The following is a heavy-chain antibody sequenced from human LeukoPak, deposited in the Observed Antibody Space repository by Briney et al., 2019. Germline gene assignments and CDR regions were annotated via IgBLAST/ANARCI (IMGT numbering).Heavy chain of an antibody. CDR2: IYYSGST. V-gene: IGHV4-59*01. J-gene: IGHJ4*02. CDR3: ASSSSSSFDY. Sequence: SETLSLTCAVYGGSFSGYYWSWIRQPPGKGLEWIGYIYYSGSTNYNPSLKSRVTISVDTSKNQFSLKLSSVTAADTAVYYCASSSSSSFDYWGQGTLGTVSS. D-gene: IGHD6-6*01. CDR1: GGSFSGYY.